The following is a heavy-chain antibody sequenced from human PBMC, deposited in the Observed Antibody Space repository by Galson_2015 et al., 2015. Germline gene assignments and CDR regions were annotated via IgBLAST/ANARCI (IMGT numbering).Heavy chain of an antibody. V-gene: IGHV6-1*01. J-gene: IGHJ4*02. Sequence: CAISGDSVSSNSATWNWIRQSPSRGLEWLGRTYYRSKWSNDYAVSVRSRITINPDTSKNQFSLHLNSLTPDDTAVYYCASAVAYILDYWGQGTLVTVSS. CDR2: TYYRSKWSN. CDR3: ASAVAYILDY. CDR1: GDSVSSNSAT. D-gene: IGHD6-19*01.